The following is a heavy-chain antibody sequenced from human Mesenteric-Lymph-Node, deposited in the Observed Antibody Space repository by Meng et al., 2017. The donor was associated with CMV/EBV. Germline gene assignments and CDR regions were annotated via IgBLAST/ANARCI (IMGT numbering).Heavy chain of an antibody. Sequence: GESLKISCAASGFTFSSYAMSWVRQAPGKGLEWVSGINWNGGSTGYADSVKGRFTISRDNAKNSLYLQMNSLRAEDTALYYCARDQMVPLTYCSSTSCYTWYFDLWGRGTLVTVSS. J-gene: IGHJ2*01. CDR1: GFTFSSYA. D-gene: IGHD2-2*02. CDR2: INWNGGST. V-gene: IGHV3-20*04. CDR3: ARDQMVPLTYCSSTSCYTWYFDL.